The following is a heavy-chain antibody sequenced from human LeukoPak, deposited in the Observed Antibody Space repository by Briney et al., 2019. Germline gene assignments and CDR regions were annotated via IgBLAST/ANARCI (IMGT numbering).Heavy chain of an antibody. Sequence: PGGSLRLSCAASGFMFDDYGMSWVRQPPGKGLEWVSGIRWSGGSTVYADSVKGGFIISRDNAKNSLYLQMNSLRAEDSALYYCARGVYSNYPNYYYMDVWGKGTTVTVSS. CDR3: ARGVYSNYPNYYYMDV. D-gene: IGHD4-11*01. J-gene: IGHJ6*03. CDR2: IRWSGGST. CDR1: GFMFDDYG. V-gene: IGHV3-20*04.